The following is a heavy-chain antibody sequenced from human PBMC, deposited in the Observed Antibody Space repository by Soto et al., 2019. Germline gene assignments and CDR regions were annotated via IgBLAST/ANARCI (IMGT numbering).Heavy chain of an antibody. D-gene: IGHD3-10*01. CDR2: ISSSSSNT. V-gene: IGHV3-11*05. Sequence: QVQLVESGGGLVKPGGSLRLSCAASGFTFSDYYMSWIRQAPGKGLEWVSYISSSSSNTNYADSVKGRFTISRDNXKNSLYLQMNSLRAEDTAVYYCASNGRFGELQANYWGQGALVTVSS. J-gene: IGHJ4*02. CDR1: GFTFSDYY. CDR3: ASNGRFGELQANY.